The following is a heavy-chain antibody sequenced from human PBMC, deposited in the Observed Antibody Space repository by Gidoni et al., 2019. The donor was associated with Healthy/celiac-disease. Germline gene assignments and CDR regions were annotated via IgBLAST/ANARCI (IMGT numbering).Heavy chain of an antibody. CDR2: IWYDGSNK. D-gene: IGHD3-3*01. CDR1: GFPFSSFG. Sequence: QVQLVESGGGVVQPGRSLRLSCAASGFPFSSFGLHWVRQAPGKGLEWVAVIWYDGSNKYYADSVKGRFTISRDNSKNTLYLQMNSLRAEDTAVYYCARDNYDFWSGYYFDYWGQGTLVTVSS. CDR3: ARDNYDFWSGYYFDY. J-gene: IGHJ4*02. V-gene: IGHV3-33*01.